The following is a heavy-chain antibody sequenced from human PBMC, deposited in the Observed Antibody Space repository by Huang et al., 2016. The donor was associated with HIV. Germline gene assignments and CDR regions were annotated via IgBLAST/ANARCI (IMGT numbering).Heavy chain of an antibody. D-gene: IGHD3-10*01. J-gene: IGHJ6*02. CDR2: KSYDVSNK. Sequence: QGQLVESGGGVVQPGRSLRLSCAASGFTFSNYAMHWVRQAPGKGLEWVAVKSYDVSNKYDADSVKGRFTIARDNSKNTLYLQMNSLRGEDTAVYYCAKDRTMLWFGAGYGMDVWGQGTTVTVSS. CDR3: AKDRTMLWFGAGYGMDV. V-gene: IGHV3-30*18. CDR1: GFTFSNYA.